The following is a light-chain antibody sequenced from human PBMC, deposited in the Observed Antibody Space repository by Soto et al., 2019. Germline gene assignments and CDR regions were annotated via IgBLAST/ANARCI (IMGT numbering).Light chain of an antibody. CDR2: DVT. Sequence: QSVLTQPRSVSGSPGQSVTISCTGTRSDIGNYNYVSWYQQHPGKAPKLVIYDVTKRPSGVPDRFSGSKSGNTASLTISGLLTEDEADYYCCSFPRIFGTGTKLTVL. J-gene: IGLJ1*01. CDR3: CSFPRI. V-gene: IGLV2-11*01. CDR1: RSDIGNYNY.